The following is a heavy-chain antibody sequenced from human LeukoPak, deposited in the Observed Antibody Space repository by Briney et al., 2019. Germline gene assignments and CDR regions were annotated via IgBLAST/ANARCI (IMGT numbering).Heavy chain of an antibody. V-gene: IGHV4-30-4*01. CDR2: IYSAGST. Sequence: SQTLSLTCTVSGGSISSGDYYWSWIRQPPGKGLEWIGYIYSAGSTYYCPSLKSRLTISIDTSKNQFSLELRSVTSADTAVYYCARGRSAYFQHWGQGAMVTVSS. CDR3: ARGRSAYFQH. CDR1: GGSISSGDYY. J-gene: IGHJ1*01.